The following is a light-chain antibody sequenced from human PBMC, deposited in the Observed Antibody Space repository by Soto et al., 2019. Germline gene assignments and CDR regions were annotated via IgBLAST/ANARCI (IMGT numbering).Light chain of an antibody. CDR2: GNS. Sequence: QSVLTQRPSVSGAPGQRVTIPRSGSSSNIGAGYDVHWYQQLPGTAPKLLISGNSNRPSGVPDRFSGSKSGTSASLAITGLQAEGGADYYCQYYGISLRGLVLGGGTKVTVL. V-gene: IGLV1-40*01. CDR1: SSNIGAGYD. J-gene: IGLJ3*02. CDR3: QYYGISLRGLV.